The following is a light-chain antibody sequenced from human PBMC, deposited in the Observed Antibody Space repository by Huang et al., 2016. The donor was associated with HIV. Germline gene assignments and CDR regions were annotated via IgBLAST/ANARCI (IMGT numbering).Light chain of an antibody. Sequence: DIQMTQSPSTLSASVGDRVTITCRASQTITNWLAWYQQKPGKAPKLLIDQASTLENGAPARFSGRGTGIDVTLTITRMQTDVFATHDCQQYSSWRTFGQGTKVE. CDR1: QTITNW. V-gene: IGKV1-5*03. CDR2: QAS. CDR3: QQYSSWRT. J-gene: IGKJ1*01.